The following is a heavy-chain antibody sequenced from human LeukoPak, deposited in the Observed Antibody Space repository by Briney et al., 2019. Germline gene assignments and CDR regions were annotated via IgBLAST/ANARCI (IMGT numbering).Heavy chain of an antibody. J-gene: IGHJ3*02. CDR2: ISSSSSTI. CDR3: ARVDAYYDSTYDAFDI. Sequence: GGSLRLSCAASGFTFSSYSMNWVRQAPGKGLEWVSYISSSSSTIYYADSVKGRFTISRDNAKNSLYLQMNSLRAEDTAVYYCARVDAYYDSTYDAFDIWGQGTMVTVSS. CDR1: GFTFSSYS. D-gene: IGHD3-22*01. V-gene: IGHV3-48*04.